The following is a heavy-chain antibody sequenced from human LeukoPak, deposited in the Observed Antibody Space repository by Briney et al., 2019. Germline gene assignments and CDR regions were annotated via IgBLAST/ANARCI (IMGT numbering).Heavy chain of an antibody. CDR3: ARDSTYYYESGSSGPHYFDN. J-gene: IGHJ4*02. CDR2: IPSGGFYE. Sequence: GGSLRLSCAASGFNFGNYALHWVRQAPGKGLEWVSLIPSGGFYEYYADSVKGRFTISRDDSGNTLYLQLSSLRPEDTAVYYCARDSTYYYESGSSGPHYFDNWGQGTLVTVPS. D-gene: IGHD3-10*01. V-gene: IGHV3-30*15. CDR1: GFNFGNYA.